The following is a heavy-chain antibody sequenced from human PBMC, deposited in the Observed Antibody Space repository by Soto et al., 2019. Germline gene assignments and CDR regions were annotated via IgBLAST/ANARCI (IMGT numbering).Heavy chain of an antibody. J-gene: IGHJ4*02. CDR3: ARAPYSGSYSTFDY. CDR2: INAGNGNT. V-gene: IGHV1-3*01. Sequence: ASVTVSCKASGYTFTSYAMHWVRLAPGQRLEWMGWINAGNGNTKYSQKFQGRVTITRDTSASTAYMELSSLRSEDTAVYYCARAPYSGSYSTFDYWGQGTLVTVSS. CDR1: GYTFTSYA. D-gene: IGHD1-26*01.